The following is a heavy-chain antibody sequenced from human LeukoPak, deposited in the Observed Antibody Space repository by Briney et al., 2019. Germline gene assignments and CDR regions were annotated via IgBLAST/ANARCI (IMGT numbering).Heavy chain of an antibody. V-gene: IGHV1-69*13. CDR1: GGTFSSYA. J-gene: IGHJ4*02. CDR3: ARSGGDDYVWGSFLDY. CDR2: IIPIFGTA. D-gene: IGHD3-16*01. Sequence: ASVKVSCKASGGTFSSYAISWVRQAPGQGLEWMGGIIPIFGTANYAQKFQGRVTITADESTSTAYMELSSLRSEDTAVYYCARSGGDDYVWGSFLDYWGQGTLVTASS.